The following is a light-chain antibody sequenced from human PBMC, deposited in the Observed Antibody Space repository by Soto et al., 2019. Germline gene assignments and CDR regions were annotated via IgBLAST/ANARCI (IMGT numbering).Light chain of an antibody. CDR2: ANS. V-gene: IGLV1-40*01. CDR1: SSNIGAGYD. J-gene: IGLJ1*01. Sequence: QSALTQPPSVSGAPGQRVTISCTGSSSNIGAGYDVHWYQQLPGTAPKLLIYANSNRPSGVPDRFSGSKSGTSASLAITGLQAEDEADYYCQSYDNSLSGSGVFGTGTKLTV. CDR3: QSYDNSLSGSGV.